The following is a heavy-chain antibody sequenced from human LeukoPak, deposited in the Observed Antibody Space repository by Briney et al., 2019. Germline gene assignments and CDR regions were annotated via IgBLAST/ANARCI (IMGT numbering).Heavy chain of an antibody. CDR1: GFTFSSYG. D-gene: IGHD6-13*01. CDR2: ISYDGSNK. J-gene: IGHJ4*02. CDR3: AKAGIAILDY. Sequence: PGGSLRLSCAASGFTFSSYGMHWVRQAPGKGLEWVAVISYDGSNKYYADSVKGRFTISRDNSKNTLYLQMSSLRAEDTAVYYCAKAGIAILDYWGQGTLVTVSS. V-gene: IGHV3-30*18.